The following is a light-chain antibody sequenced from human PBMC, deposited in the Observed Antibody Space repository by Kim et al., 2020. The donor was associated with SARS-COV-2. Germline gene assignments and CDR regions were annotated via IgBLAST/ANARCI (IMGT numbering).Light chain of an antibody. CDR2: GAS. J-gene: IGKJ1*01. Sequence: SPGERATLSCRASQSVSNSYLAWYQQKPGQAPRLLIYGASSRATGIPDRFSGSGSGTDFTLTISRLEPEDFAVYYCQQYGSSPPTFGQGTKVDIK. CDR1: QSVSNSY. CDR3: QQYGSSPPT. V-gene: IGKV3-20*01.